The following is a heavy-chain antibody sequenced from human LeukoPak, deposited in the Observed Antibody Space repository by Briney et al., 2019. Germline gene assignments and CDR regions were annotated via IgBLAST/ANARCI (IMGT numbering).Heavy chain of an antibody. CDR3: ARVRIITGTTYYYYGMDV. CDR1: GGSISSGGYS. D-gene: IGHD1-7*01. J-gene: IGHJ6*02. CDR2: IYHSGST. Sequence: SETLSLTCAVSGGSISSGGYSWSWIRQPPGKGLEWIGYIYHSGSTYYNPSLKSRVTISVDRSKNQFSLKLSSVTAADTAVYYCARVRIITGTTYYYYGMDVWGQGTTVTVSS. V-gene: IGHV4-30-2*01.